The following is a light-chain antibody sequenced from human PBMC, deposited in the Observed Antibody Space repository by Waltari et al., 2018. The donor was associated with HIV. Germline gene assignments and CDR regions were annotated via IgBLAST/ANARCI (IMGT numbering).Light chain of an antibody. CDR2: EVN. J-gene: IGLJ1*01. Sequence: TGTSSDVGSYNLVSWYQQYPGKAPKLMIYEVNKRPSGISNRFSGSKSGNTASLTISGLQAEDEADYYCCSYAGSRRVFGTGTKVTVL. CDR3: CSYAGSRRV. CDR1: SSDVGSYNL. V-gene: IGLV2-23*02.